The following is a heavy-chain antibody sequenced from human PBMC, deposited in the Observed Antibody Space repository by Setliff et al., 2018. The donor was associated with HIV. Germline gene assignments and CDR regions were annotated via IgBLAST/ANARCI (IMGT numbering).Heavy chain of an antibody. D-gene: IGHD6-19*01. CDR3: ARDRLYSSGWESAGYYYYYMDV. Sequence: SETLSLTCTVSGGSISSYYWSWIRQPAGKGLEWIGRIYTSGSTNYNPSLKSRVTMSVDTSKNQFSLRLSSVTAADTAVYYCARDRLYSSGWESAGYYYYYMDVLGKGTTVTVSS. J-gene: IGHJ6*03. CDR2: IYTSGST. V-gene: IGHV4-4*07. CDR1: GGSISSYY.